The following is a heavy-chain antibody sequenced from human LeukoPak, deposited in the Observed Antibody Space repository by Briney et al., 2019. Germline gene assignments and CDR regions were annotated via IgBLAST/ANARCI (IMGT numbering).Heavy chain of an antibody. CDR3: ARDRTGTAAGTGLYYFDY. V-gene: IGHV3-30*03. CDR1: GFTFSSYG. Sequence: GGSLRLSCAASGFTFSSYGMHWVRQAPGKGLEWVAVISYDGSNKYYADSVKGRFTISRDNSKNTLYLQMNSLRAEDTAVYYCARDRTGTAAGTGLYYFDYWGQGTLVNVSS. D-gene: IGHD6-13*01. J-gene: IGHJ4*02. CDR2: ISYDGSNK.